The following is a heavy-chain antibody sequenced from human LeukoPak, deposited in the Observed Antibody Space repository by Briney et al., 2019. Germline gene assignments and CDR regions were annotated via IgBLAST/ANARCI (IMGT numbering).Heavy chain of an antibody. D-gene: IGHD6-13*01. V-gene: IGHV4-39*01. J-gene: IGHJ3*02. CDR1: GGSISSSSYY. CDR3: ARRAWQHLTSEGAFDI. CDR2: IYYSGST. Sequence: SETLSLTCTVSGGSISSSSYYWGWLRQPPGKGLEWIGSIYYSGSTYYNPSLKSRVTISVDTSKNQFSLKLSSVTVADTAAYYCARRAWQHLTSEGAFDIWGQGTMVTVSS.